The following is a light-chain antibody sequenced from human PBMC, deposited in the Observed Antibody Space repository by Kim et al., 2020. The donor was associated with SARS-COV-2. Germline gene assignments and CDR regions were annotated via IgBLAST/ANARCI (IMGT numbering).Light chain of an antibody. V-gene: IGLV1-47*01. CDR1: SSNIGSNY. CDR2: RNN. Sequence: GQRVTISCSGSSSNIGSNYVYWYQQLPATAPKLLIYRNNQRPSGVPDRFSGSKSGTSASLAISGLRSEDEADDYCAAWDDSLSDWVFGGGTKLTVL. J-gene: IGLJ3*02. CDR3: AAWDDSLSDWV.